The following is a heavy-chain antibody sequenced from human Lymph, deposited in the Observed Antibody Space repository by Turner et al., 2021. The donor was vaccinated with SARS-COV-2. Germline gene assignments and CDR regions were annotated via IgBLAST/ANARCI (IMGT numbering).Heavy chain of an antibody. CDR1: GFTFSSYA. D-gene: IGHD5-18*01. J-gene: IGHJ4*02. V-gene: IGHV3-23*01. Sequence: EVLRLVSGGGLVQPGGSLGLFCAATGFTFSSYAMGWVGQARGKGLEWDSAISGSGGSTYYANSVKGRFTISRDNSKNTLNQQMNSLRAEETAVYYCAKEGDTAMVNFDYWGQGTLVTVSS. CDR3: AKEGDTAMVNFDY. CDR2: ISGSGGST.